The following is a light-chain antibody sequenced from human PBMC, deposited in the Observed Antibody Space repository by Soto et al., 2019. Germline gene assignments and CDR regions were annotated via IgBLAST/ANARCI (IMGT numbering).Light chain of an antibody. CDR3: QVRTNWSIA. Sequence: EIVTTQSPATLSVSPGERATLSCRASQSVSSNLAWYQQKPGQAPRLLIYDASNRATGIPARFSGTGSGTDFTLTINNLEPEDFAVYYCQVRTNWSIAFGRGTRLE. V-gene: IGKV3-11*01. J-gene: IGKJ5*01. CDR2: DAS. CDR1: QSVSSN.